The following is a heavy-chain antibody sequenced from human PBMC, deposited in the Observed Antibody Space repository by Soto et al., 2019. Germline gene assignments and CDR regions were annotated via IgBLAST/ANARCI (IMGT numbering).Heavy chain of an antibody. J-gene: IGHJ4*02. Sequence: QITLKESGPTLVRPTQTLTLTCTFSGFSLSTSGLGVGWIHQPPGQELEWLALIYWNDDKRYSPSLKARLTITKDTSKSQVVLTMTNMDTVDTATDYCAHRPSGWYLFDYWGQGTLVTVSS. D-gene: IGHD6-19*01. CDR3: AHRPSGWYLFDY. CDR2: IYWNDDK. CDR1: GFSLSTSGLG. V-gene: IGHV2-5*01.